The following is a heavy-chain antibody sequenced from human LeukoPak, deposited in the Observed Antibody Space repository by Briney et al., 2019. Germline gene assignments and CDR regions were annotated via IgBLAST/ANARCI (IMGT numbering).Heavy chain of an antibody. J-gene: IGHJ4*02. CDR1: GFTFDDYA. V-gene: IGHV3-23*01. D-gene: IGHD5-12*01. CDR2: ISGTGGNT. Sequence: GGSLRLSCAASGFTFDDYAMSWVRQAPGKGLEWVSAISGTGGNTYYADSVKGRFTISRDNSKNTLYLQMNILRAEDTAVYYCARHIGYDFDYWGQGTLVTVSS. CDR3: ARHIGYDFDY.